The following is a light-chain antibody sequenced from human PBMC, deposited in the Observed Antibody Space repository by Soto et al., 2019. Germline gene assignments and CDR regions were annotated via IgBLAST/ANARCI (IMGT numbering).Light chain of an antibody. CDR1: SSDVGGFNF. J-gene: IGLJ1*01. CDR2: EVN. V-gene: IGLV2-14*03. Sequence: QSALTQPASVSGSPGQSITISCTGSSSDVGGFNFVSWYQQHPDKAPTLLIYEVNNRPPGVSNRFSGSKSGNTASLTISGLRPEDEGVYYCSSHTCSDTPYVFGTGTKLTVL. CDR3: SSHTCSDTPYV.